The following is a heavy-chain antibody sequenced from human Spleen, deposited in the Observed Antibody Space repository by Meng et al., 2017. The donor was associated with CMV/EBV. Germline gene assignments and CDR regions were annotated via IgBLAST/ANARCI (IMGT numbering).Heavy chain of an antibody. J-gene: IGHJ4*02. CDR3: ARDYAKYQLLHIYY. V-gene: IGHV3-30*04. CDR2: ISYDGSNK. Sequence: GESLKISCTAPGFILSTYAMHWVRQAPRKGLEWEAVISYDGSNKYYADSVKGRFTISRDNSENTLYLQMNSLKGEDTAVYYCARDYAKYQLLHIYYWGQGTLVTVSS. CDR1: GFILSTYA. D-gene: IGHD2-2*01.